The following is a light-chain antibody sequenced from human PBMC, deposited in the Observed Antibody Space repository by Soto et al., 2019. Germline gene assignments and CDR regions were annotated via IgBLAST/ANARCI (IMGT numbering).Light chain of an antibody. Sequence: QSVLTQPASVSGSPGQSITISCTGTSSDVGGYNYVSWYQQHPGKAPKLMIYDVSNRPSGVSNRFSGSKSGNTASLTISGLKAEDEADYYSSSYTSSSTVFETGTKVTVL. CDR1: SSDVGGYNY. J-gene: IGLJ1*01. V-gene: IGLV2-14*01. CDR2: DVS. CDR3: SSYTSSSTV.